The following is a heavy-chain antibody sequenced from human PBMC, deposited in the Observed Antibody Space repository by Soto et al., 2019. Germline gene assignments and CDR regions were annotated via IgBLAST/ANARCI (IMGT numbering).Heavy chain of an antibody. CDR3: ARVQKLYDNRGRGWFDS. CDR2: IYYSGST. CDR1: GGPINSGHYY. D-gene: IGHD3-22*01. Sequence: SETLSLTCTVSGGPINSGHYYWSWIRLHPGKGLEWIGSIYYSGSTYDNPSLKSRVTISVDTSENQFSLKLTSVTAAGTAVYYCARVQKLYDNRGRGWFDSWGQGILVTVS. J-gene: IGHJ5*01. V-gene: IGHV4-31*03.